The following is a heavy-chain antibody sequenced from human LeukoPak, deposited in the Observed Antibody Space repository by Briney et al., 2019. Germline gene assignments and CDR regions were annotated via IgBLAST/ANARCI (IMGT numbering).Heavy chain of an antibody. Sequence: GRSLRLSCAASGFTFSTYSMHWVRQAPGKGLEWVAVISCDGSNKFYADSVKGRFTISRDNSGNTLFLQMNSLRAEDTAVYYCARDHGYGSGTYCDYWGQGSLVTVSS. J-gene: IGHJ4*02. V-gene: IGHV3-30*01. CDR3: ARDHGYGSGTYCDY. CDR1: GFTFSTYS. D-gene: IGHD3-10*01. CDR2: ISCDGSNK.